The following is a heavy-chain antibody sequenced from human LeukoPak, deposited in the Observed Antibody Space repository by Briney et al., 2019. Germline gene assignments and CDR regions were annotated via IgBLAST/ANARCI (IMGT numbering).Heavy chain of an antibody. Sequence: ESLKISCKGSGYSFTNYWIAWVRQMPGKGLEWMGIIYPGDSDTRYSPSFQGQATISADKSISTAYLQWSSLKASDTAMYYCARASQWLVLRYFDLWGRGTLVTVFS. V-gene: IGHV5-51*01. CDR2: IYPGDSDT. CDR3: ARASQWLVLRYFDL. CDR1: GYSFTNYW. D-gene: IGHD6-19*01. J-gene: IGHJ2*01.